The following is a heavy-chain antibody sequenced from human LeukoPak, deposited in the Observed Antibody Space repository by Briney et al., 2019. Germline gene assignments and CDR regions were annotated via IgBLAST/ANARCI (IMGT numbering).Heavy chain of an antibody. CDR1: GFTFSSYW. J-gene: IGHJ4*02. V-gene: IGHV3-74*01. CDR3: ARGDYYDSSGYYYY. D-gene: IGHD3-22*01. Sequence: GGTLRLSCAASGFTFSSYWMHWVRQAPGKGLVWVSRINSDGSSTSYADSVKGRFTISRDNAKNTLYLKMNSLRAEDTAVYYCARGDYYDSSGYYYYWGQGTLVTVSS. CDR2: INSDGSST.